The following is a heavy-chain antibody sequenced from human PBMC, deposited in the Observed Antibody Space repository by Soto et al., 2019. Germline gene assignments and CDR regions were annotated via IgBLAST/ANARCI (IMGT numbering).Heavy chain of an antibody. V-gene: IGHV3-7*01. CDR3: AREQGAYDFWIRAGYFYDTDV. Sequence: EVQLVESGGGLVQPGGSLRLSCAASGFTFSNYWMSWVRQAPGKGLEWVASIKQEGSEKDYVDSVRGRFTISRDNAKKSLDLQMNRLRAEDTAVYYCAREQGAYDFWIRAGYFYDTDVWGKGTTVTVSS. CDR2: IKQEGSEK. J-gene: IGHJ6*03. D-gene: IGHD3-3*01. CDR1: GFTFSNYW.